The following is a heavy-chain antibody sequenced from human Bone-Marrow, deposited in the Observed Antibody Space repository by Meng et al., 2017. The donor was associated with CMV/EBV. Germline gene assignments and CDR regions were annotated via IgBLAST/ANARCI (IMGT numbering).Heavy chain of an antibody. J-gene: IGHJ6*02. CDR1: GFTFSSYE. CDR3: AREGILLLWFGESIFLDV. CDR2: ISSSSSYI. V-gene: IGHV3-21*01. Sequence: GGSLRLSCAASGFTFSSYEMNWVRQAPGKGLEWVSSISSSSSYIYYADSVKGRFTISRDNAKNSLYLQMNSLRAEDTAVYYCAREGILLLWFGESIFLDVWGQGTTVTVSS. D-gene: IGHD3-10*01.